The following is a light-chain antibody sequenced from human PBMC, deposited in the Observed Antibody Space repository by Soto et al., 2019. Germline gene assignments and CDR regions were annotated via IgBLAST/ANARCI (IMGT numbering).Light chain of an antibody. J-gene: IGLJ2*01. V-gene: IGLV1-44*01. CDR3: ASWDDSLNGLV. CDR2: GDD. Sequence: QSVLTQPPSASGPPGQRVTISCSGSSSNIGRNTVSWYQHLPGTAPKLVIYGDDQRPSGVPDRFSGSKSATSASLAISGLQSEDEADYYCASWDDSLNGLVFGGGTKLTVL. CDR1: SSNIGRNT.